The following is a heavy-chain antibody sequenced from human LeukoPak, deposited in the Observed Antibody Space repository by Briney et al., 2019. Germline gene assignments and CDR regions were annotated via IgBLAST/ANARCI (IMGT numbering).Heavy chain of an antibody. CDR3: ASTYCSGGSCYKYYMDV. V-gene: IGHV3-21*01. D-gene: IGHD2-15*01. CDR2: ISSSSSYI. J-gene: IGHJ6*03. Sequence: GGSLRLSCAASGFTFSSYSMNWVRQAPGKGLEWVSSISSSSSYIYYADSVKGRFTISRDNAKNSLYLQMNSLRAEDTAVYYCASTYCSGGSCYKYYMDVWGKGTTVTVSS. CDR1: GFTFSSYS.